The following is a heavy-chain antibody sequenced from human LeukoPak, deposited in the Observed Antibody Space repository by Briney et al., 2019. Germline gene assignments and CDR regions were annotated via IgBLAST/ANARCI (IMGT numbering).Heavy chain of an antibody. CDR2: IDAYNGNT. J-gene: IGHJ5*02. V-gene: IGHV1-18*01. Sequence: ASVKVSCKASGYSSDSYGISWVRQAPGQGLEWMGWIDAYNGNTNYAQKFQGRVTMSTDTSTSTAYMELRSLRSDDTAIYYCARCWDDRFGPLLSWFDPWGQGTLVIVSS. CDR1: GYSSDSYG. CDR3: ARCWDDRFGPLLSWFDP. D-gene: IGHD3-16*01.